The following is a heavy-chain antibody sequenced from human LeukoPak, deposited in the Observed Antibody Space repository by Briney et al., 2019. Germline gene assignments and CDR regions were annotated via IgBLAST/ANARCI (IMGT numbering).Heavy chain of an antibody. D-gene: IGHD2-15*01. Sequence: ASVKVSCKASGYIFTDYYMHWVRQAPGQGLEWMGWINPSSGGTNSAQKFQGRVTMTRDTSISTAYMELSRLRSDDTAVYYCARVGCTGGSCYGWFDPWGQGTLVTVSS. CDR3: ARVGCTGGSCYGWFDP. CDR1: GYIFTDYY. J-gene: IGHJ5*02. CDR2: INPSSGGT. V-gene: IGHV1-2*02.